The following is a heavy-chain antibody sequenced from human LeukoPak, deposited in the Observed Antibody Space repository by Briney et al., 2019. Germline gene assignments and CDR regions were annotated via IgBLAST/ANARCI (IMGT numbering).Heavy chain of an antibody. D-gene: IGHD3-22*01. CDR3: ARWIRYYYDSSGWEYYFDY. Sequence: ASVKVSCKASGYTFTGYYMHWVRQAPGQGLEWMGWINPNSGGTNYAQKFQGRVTMTRDTSIRTAYMELSRLRYDDTGVYYCARWIRYYYDSSGWEYYFDYWGQGTLGTVSP. J-gene: IGHJ4*02. CDR2: INPNSGGT. CDR1: GYTFTGYY. V-gene: IGHV1-2*02.